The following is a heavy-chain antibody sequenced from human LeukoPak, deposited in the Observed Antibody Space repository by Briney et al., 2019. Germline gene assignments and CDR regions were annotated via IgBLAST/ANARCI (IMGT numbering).Heavy chain of an antibody. Sequence: GGSLRLSCAASGFTLNNYYMTWVRQAPGKGLECVSILYSGGMTYYADSVKGRFTISTDTSKTTVNLQMNSLRAEDTAIYYCARMFGGNYYGYYFDYWGQGSMLTVSS. CDR3: ARMFGGNYYGYYFDY. V-gene: IGHV3-53*01. CDR1: GFTLNNYY. J-gene: IGHJ4*02. D-gene: IGHD1-26*01. CDR2: LYSGGMT.